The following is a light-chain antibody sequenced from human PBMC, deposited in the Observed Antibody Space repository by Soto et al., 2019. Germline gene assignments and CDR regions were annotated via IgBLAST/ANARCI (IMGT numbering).Light chain of an antibody. CDR3: CSYAGSYTFYV. CDR1: SSDVGGYNY. Sequence: PRSVSGSPGQSVTISCTGTSSDVGGYNYVSWYQQHPGKAPKLMIYDVSKRPSGVPDRFSGSKSDNTASLTISGLQAEDEADYYCCSYAGSYTFYVFGTGTKVTVL. J-gene: IGLJ1*01. CDR2: DVS. V-gene: IGLV2-11*01.